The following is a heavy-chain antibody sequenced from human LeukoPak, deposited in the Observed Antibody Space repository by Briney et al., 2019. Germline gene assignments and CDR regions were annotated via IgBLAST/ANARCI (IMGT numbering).Heavy chain of an antibody. Sequence: ASVKVSCKASGFTFTSSAVQWVRQARGQRLEWIGWIVVGSGNTNYAQKFQGRVTITADESTSTAYMELSSLRSEDTAVYYCATQRDSSGFRQDYWGQGTLVTVSS. CDR3: ATQRDSSGFRQDY. CDR1: GFTFTSSA. D-gene: IGHD3-22*01. V-gene: IGHV1-58*01. CDR2: IVVGSGNT. J-gene: IGHJ4*02.